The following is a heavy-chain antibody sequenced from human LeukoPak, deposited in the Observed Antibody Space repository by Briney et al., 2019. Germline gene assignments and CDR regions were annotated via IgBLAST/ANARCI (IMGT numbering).Heavy chain of an antibody. CDR1: GFTFSNYA. CDR3: PKQIATTDTYFDY. CDR2: IGAGTGAVT. Sequence: PGGSLRLSCAASGFTFSNYAMRWVRQAPGKGLDWVSAIGAGTGAVTIYADSVKGRFTISRDNYKNPLYLHLYSLRCVDTAVYYCPKQIATTDTYFDYWGQGTLVTVSS. J-gene: IGHJ4*02. V-gene: IGHV3-23*01. D-gene: IGHD6-13*01.